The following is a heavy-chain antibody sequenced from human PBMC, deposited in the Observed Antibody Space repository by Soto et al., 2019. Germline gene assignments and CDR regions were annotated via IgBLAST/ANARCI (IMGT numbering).Heavy chain of an antibody. CDR2: IIPVLGLT. D-gene: IGHD6-25*01. CDR1: GGTFSDYT. Sequence: QVQLVQSGTEVKKPGSSVEVSCKASGGTFSDYTFHWVRQAPGQGLEWRGRIIPVLGLTNYAQKIQGRVTITADTSTSTVYMELSSLTSDDTAVYFCARDPGIAATDYWYFDLWGRGTLVTVSS. CDR3: ARDPGIAATDYWYFDL. J-gene: IGHJ2*01. V-gene: IGHV1-69*08.